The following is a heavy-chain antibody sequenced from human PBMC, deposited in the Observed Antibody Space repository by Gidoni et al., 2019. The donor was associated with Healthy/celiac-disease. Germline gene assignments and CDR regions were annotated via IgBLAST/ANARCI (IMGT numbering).Heavy chain of an antibody. V-gene: IGHV3-30-3*01. J-gene: IGHJ5*02. CDR3: ARDVGSGWKRRFDP. CDR2: ISYDGSNK. D-gene: IGHD6-19*01. CDR1: GFTFSSYA. Sequence: QVQLVQSGGGVVPPGRSLRLSCASSGFTFSSYAMHCVRQAPGKGLEWVAVISYDGSNKYYADSVKGRFTISRDNSNNTLYLQMNSLRAEDTAVYYCARDVGSGWKRRFDPWGQGTLVTVSS.